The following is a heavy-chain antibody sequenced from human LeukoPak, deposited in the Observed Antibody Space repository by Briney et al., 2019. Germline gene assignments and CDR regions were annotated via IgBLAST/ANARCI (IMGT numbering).Heavy chain of an antibody. V-gene: IGHV7-4-1*02. CDR2: INTNTGNP. J-gene: IGHJ4*02. Sequence: GASVKVSCKASGYTFTSYAMNWVRQAPGQGLEWMGWINTNTGNPTYAQGFTGRFVFSLDTSVSTAYLQTSSLKAEDTAVYYCAREGPDVVVTSYAPQGYFDYWGQGTLVTVSS. CDR3: AREGPDVVVTSYAPQGYFDY. CDR1: GYTFTSYA. D-gene: IGHD2-21*02.